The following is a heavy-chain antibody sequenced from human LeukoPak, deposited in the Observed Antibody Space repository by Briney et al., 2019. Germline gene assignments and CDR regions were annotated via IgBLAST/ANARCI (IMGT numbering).Heavy chain of an antibody. Sequence: SETLSLTCIVSGASMSSYYWSWIRQPPGKGLEWIAYIYYSGTTNYNPSLMSRVTISVDTSKNQFSLKLNSVTAADTAVYYCARGGTVGVTSDYWGQGTLVTVSS. CDR2: IYYSGTT. CDR1: GASMSSYY. V-gene: IGHV4-59*01. D-gene: IGHD1-26*01. J-gene: IGHJ4*02. CDR3: ARGGTVGVTSDY.